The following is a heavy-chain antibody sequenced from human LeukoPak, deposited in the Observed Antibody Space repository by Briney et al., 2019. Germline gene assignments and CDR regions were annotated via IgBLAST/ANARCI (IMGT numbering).Heavy chain of an antibody. J-gene: IGHJ4*02. CDR1: GYTFINYF. D-gene: IGHD5-24*01. CDR3: AREGDGYKNFDY. CDR2: INPRSGST. Sequence: ASVNVSFKTSGYTFINYFIHWVRQAPGQGLEWMGVINPRSGSTTYAQKFQGRVTMTRDTSTSTVYVELSSLRSEDTVVYYCAREGDGYKNFDYWGQGTLVTVSS. V-gene: IGHV1-46*01.